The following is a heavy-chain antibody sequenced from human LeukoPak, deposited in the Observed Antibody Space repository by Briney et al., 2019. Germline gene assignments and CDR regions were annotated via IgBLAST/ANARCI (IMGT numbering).Heavy chain of an antibody. D-gene: IGHD3-10*01. Sequence: GRSLRLSCAASGFTFSIYGMHWVRQAPGKGLEWVAGIWYDGSNKYYADSVKGRFTIPRDNSKNTLYLQMNSLRAEDTAVYYCARDGGYGSGTDYYGMDVWGQGTTVTVSS. J-gene: IGHJ6*02. V-gene: IGHV3-33*01. CDR2: IWYDGSNK. CDR1: GFTFSIYG. CDR3: ARDGGYGSGTDYYGMDV.